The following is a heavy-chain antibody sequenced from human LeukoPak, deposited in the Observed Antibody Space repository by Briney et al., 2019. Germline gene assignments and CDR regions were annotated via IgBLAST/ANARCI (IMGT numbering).Heavy chain of an antibody. CDR1: GFTFSSYW. Sequence: TGGSLRLSCAASGFTFSSYWMSWVRQAPGKGLEWVANIKQDGSEKYYVDSVKGRFTISRDNSKSTLYLQMISLRAEDTAVYYCAKDGSISYSSSWYPVYWGQGTLVTVSS. CDR3: AKDGSISYSSSWYPVY. J-gene: IGHJ4*02. D-gene: IGHD6-13*01. V-gene: IGHV3-7*01. CDR2: IKQDGSEK.